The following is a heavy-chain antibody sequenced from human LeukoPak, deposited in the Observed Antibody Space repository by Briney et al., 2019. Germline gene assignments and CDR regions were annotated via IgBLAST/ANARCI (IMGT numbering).Heavy chain of an antibody. CDR3: ARCNVGGGANWFDP. J-gene: IGHJ5*02. D-gene: IGHD3-16*01. V-gene: IGHV5-51*01. CDR2: IYPGDSDT. Sequence: GESLKISCQGSGYSFTTYWLGWVRQMPGKGLEWMGIIYPGDSDTRYSPSFQGQVTISADKSISTAYLQWGSLKASDTAIYYCARCNVGGGANWFDPWGQGTLVTVSS. CDR1: GYSFTTYW.